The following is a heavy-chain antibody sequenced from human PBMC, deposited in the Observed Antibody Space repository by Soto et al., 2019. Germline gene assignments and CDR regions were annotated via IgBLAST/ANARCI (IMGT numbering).Heavy chain of an antibody. CDR3: ARDYGGNSGWFDP. Sequence: QVPLVQSGAEVKKPGASVKVSCKASRYTFTNYDINWVRQATGQGLEWMGWMSPNTSNTGYAQKFQGRVTMTRDTSISTAYMELSSLGSEDTAVYYCARDYGGNSGWFDPWGQGTLVTVSS. CDR1: RYTFTNYD. D-gene: IGHD4-17*01. CDR2: MSPNTSNT. V-gene: IGHV1-8*01. J-gene: IGHJ5*02.